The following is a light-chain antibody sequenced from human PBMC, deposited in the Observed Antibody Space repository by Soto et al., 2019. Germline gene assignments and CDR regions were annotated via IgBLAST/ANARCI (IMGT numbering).Light chain of an antibody. V-gene: IGLV1-51*01. J-gene: IGLJ1*01. CDR2: DDN. Sequence: QSVLTQPPSVSATPGQKVTISCSGSSSNIGGNSVSWYLQLPGTAPKLLIYDDNKRPSGIPDRFSGSKSGTSATLGITGFQTGDEADYYCGSWDSSLSAYVLGTGTKVTVL. CDR1: SSNIGGNS. CDR3: GSWDSSLSAYV.